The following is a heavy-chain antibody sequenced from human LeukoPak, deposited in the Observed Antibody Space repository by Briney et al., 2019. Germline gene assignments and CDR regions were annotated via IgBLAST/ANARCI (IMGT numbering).Heavy chain of an antibody. CDR1: GGSFSGYY. J-gene: IGHJ5*02. CDR2: INHSGST. CDR3: ARGVKYQLLLNWFDP. D-gene: IGHD2-2*01. Sequence: SETLSLTCAVYGGSFSGYYWSWIGQPPGKGLEWIGEINHSGSTNYNPSLKSRVTISVDTSKNQFSLKLSSVTAADTAVYYCARGVKYQLLLNWFDPWGQGTLVTVSS. V-gene: IGHV4-34*01.